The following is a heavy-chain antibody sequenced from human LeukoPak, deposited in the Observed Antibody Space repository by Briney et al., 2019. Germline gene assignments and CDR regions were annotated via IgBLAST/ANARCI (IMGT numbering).Heavy chain of an antibody. CDR3: ARGPIVIAVAGEFDY. J-gene: IGHJ4*02. CDR2: IKQDGSEK. V-gene: IGHV3-7*01. Sequence: GGSLRLSCAASGFTFSSYAMHWVRQAPGKGLEWVANIKQDGSEKYYVDSVKGRFTISRDNAKNSLYLQMNSLRAEDTAVYYCARGPIVIAVAGEFDYWGQGTLVTVSS. CDR1: GFTFSSYA. D-gene: IGHD6-19*01.